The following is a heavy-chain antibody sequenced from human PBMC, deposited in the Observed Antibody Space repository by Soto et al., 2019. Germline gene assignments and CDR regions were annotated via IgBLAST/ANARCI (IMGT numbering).Heavy chain of an antibody. J-gene: IGHJ4*02. Sequence: PGGSLRLSCEASGFTFSSSAMHWVRQAPGKGLEWVAVISYDGSNKYYADSVKGRFTISRDNSKNTLYLQMNSLRAEDTAVYYCARDKGDLRFLEWSYYFDYWGQGTLVTVSS. D-gene: IGHD3-3*01. CDR2: ISYDGSNK. CDR1: GFTFSSSA. CDR3: ARDKGDLRFLEWSYYFDY. V-gene: IGHV3-30-3*01.